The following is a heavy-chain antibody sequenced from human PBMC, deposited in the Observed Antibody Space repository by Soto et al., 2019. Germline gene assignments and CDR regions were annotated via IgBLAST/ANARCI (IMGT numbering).Heavy chain of an antibody. CDR2: ISYDGRNK. CDR1: EFTFSSYG. Sequence: QVQLVESGGGVVQPGRSLRLSCAASEFTFSSYGMHWVRQAPGKGLEWVAVISYDGRNKYYADSVKGRFTSSRDNSKNTLYLQMNSLRAEDTAVYYCAKDHANGYYTYYFDYWGQGTLITVSS. V-gene: IGHV3-30*18. J-gene: IGHJ4*02. D-gene: IGHD3-22*01. CDR3: AKDHANGYYTYYFDY.